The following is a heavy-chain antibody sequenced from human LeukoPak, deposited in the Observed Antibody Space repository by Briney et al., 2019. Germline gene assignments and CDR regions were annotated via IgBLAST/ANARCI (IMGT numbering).Heavy chain of an antibody. J-gene: IGHJ6*02. V-gene: IGHV1-18*01. Sequence: GASVKVSCKASGYTFTSYGISWVRQAPGQGLEWMGWISAYNGNTNYAQKLQGRVTMATDTSTSTAYMELRSLRSDDTAVYYCARVLSHYDFWSGYLSTHYYYYGMDVWGQGTTVTVSS. CDR1: GYTFTSYG. CDR3: ARVLSHYDFWSGYLSTHYYYYGMDV. D-gene: IGHD3-3*01. CDR2: ISAYNGNT.